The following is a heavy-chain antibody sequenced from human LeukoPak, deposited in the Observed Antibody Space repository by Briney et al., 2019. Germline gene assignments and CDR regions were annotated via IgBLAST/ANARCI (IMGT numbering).Heavy chain of an antibody. CDR2: INPNSGGT. CDR1: GYTFTGYY. CDR3: ARGSCSSTTCHDFDY. V-gene: IGHV1-2*02. D-gene: IGHD2-2*01. Sequence: GASVKVSCKASGYTFTGYYMHWVRQAPGQGLEWMGWINPNSGGTNYAQKFQGRVTMTRDTSISTAYMELSRLRSDDTAVYYCARGSCSSTTCHDFDYWGQGTLVTVSS. J-gene: IGHJ4*02.